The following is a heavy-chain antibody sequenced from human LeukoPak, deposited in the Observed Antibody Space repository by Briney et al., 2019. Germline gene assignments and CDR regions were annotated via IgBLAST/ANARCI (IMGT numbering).Heavy chain of an antibody. J-gene: IGHJ4*02. V-gene: IGHV3-48*01. CDR1: GFIFSTYS. Sequence: GGSLRLSCAASGFIFSTYSMNWVRQAPGKGLEWVSYISSSSSTIYYADSVKGRFAISRDNAKNSLYLQMNSLRAEDTAVYYCARGKYDILTGYYYWGQGTLVTVSS. CDR3: ARGKYDILTGYYY. CDR2: ISSSSSTI. D-gene: IGHD3-9*01.